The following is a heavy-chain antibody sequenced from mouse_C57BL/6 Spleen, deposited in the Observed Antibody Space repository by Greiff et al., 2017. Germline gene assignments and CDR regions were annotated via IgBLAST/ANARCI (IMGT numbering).Heavy chain of an antibody. CDR3: ASIGNYPYYYAMDY. Sequence: VQLTESGPGLVKPTQSLSLLCSVTGYSISSGYYWNWIRQFPGNKLEWMGYISYDGSNNYNPSLKNRISITRDTSKKQFFLNFNYVTTLDTATYCGASIGNYPYYYAMDYWGQGTSITVSS. V-gene: IGHV3-6*01. CDR2: ISYDGSN. D-gene: IGHD2-1*01. CDR1: GYSISSGYY. J-gene: IGHJ4*01.